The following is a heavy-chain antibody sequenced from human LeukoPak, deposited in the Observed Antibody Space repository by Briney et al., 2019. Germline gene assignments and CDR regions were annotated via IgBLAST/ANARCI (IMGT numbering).Heavy chain of an antibody. V-gene: IGHV4-61*02. CDR2: IYTSGST. J-gene: IGHJ4*02. D-gene: IGHD4-23*01. CDR3: ARGKMFDY. Sequence: SETLSLTCTVSGGSISSGSYYWSWIRQPAGKGLEWIGRIYTSGSTNYNPSLKSRVTISVDTSKNQFSLKLSSVTAADTAVYYCARGKMFDYWGQGTLVTVSS. CDR1: GGSISSGSYY.